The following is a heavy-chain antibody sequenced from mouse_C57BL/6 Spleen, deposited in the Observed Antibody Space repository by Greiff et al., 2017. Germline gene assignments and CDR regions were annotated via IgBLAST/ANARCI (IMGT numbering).Heavy chain of an antibody. CDR3: ARSPGAMDY. CDR1: GYSFTSYY. D-gene: IGHD4-1*01. CDR2: IYPGSGNT. Sequence: VKLMESGPELVKPGASVKISCKASGYSFTSYYIHWVKQRPGQGLEWIGWIYPGSGNTKYNEKFKGKATLTADTSSSTAYMQLSSLTSEDSAVYYCARSPGAMDYWGQGTSVTVSS. V-gene: IGHV1-66*01. J-gene: IGHJ4*01.